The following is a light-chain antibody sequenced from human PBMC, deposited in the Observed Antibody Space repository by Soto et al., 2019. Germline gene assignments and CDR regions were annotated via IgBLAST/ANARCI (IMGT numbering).Light chain of an antibody. CDR2: DAS. CDR1: QSVSSH. Sequence: EIVLTQSPGTLSLSPGERATLSCRASQSVSSHLAWYQQKPGQAPRLLIYDASNRATGIPARFSRSGSGTDFTLTISSLEPEDFAVYHCVQRTTWPWTCGQGSKVEIK. V-gene: IGKV3-11*01. CDR3: VQRTTWPWT. J-gene: IGKJ1*01.